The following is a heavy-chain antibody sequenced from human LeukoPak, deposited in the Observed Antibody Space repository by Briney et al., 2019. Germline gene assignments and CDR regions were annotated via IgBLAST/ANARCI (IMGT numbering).Heavy chain of an antibody. Sequence: GGSLRLSCAASGFTFSSYSMNWVRQAPGKGLEWVSYISSSSSTIYYADSVKGRFTISRDNAKNSLYLHMNSLRDEDTAVYYCARVQPPPTVVTPRYYYYGMDVWGQGTLVTVSS. CDR3: ARVQPPPTVVTPRYYYYGMDV. CDR2: ISSSSSTI. D-gene: IGHD4-23*01. J-gene: IGHJ6*02. V-gene: IGHV3-48*02. CDR1: GFTFSSYS.